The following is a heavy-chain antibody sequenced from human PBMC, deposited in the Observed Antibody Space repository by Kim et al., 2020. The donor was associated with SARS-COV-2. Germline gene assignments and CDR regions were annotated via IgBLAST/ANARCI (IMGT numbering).Heavy chain of an antibody. V-gene: IGHV4-4*02. J-gene: IGHJ4*02. CDR2: ISHSGST. Sequence: SETLSLTCDVSRGSVSTSYWWSWVRQPPGKGLEWIGEISHSGSTNYNPSLKSRVTISVDKSKNQFSLKLSSVTAPDTAVYYCTGGSNGCWEVSWDWGQGTLVTVSS. CDR3: TGGSNGCWEVSWD. CDR1: RGSVSTSYW. D-gene: IGHD6-19*01.